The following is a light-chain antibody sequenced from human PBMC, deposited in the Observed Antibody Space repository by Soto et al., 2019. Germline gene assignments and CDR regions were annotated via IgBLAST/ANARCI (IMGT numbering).Light chain of an antibody. Sequence: EIVMTQSPATLSLSPGERATLSCRASQSVSRNLAWYQQKPGQAPRLLIFGASPRATGIPARFSGSGSGTEFTLTISSLQSEDFAAYYCQQYNNWPLTFGGGTKVEI. CDR3: QQYNNWPLT. CDR2: GAS. V-gene: IGKV3-15*01. CDR1: QSVSRN. J-gene: IGKJ4*01.